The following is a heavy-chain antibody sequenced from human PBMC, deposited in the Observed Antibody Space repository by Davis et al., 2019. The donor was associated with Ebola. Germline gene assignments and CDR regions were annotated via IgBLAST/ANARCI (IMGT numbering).Heavy chain of an antibody. CDR2: INHSGST. V-gene: IGHV4-34*01. Sequence: MPSETLSLTCAVYGGSFSGYYWSWIRQPPGKGLAWIGEINHSGSTNYNPSLKRRVIISVDTSKNQFSLKLSSVTAADTAVYYCARWRGLGSYQRFDYWGQGTLVTVSS. D-gene: IGHD3-10*01. CDR1: GGSFSGYY. CDR3: ARWRGLGSYQRFDY. J-gene: IGHJ4*02.